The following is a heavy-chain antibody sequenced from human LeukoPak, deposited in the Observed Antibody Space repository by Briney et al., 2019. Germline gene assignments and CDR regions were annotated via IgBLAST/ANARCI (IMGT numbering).Heavy chain of an antibody. CDR3: ARYCSGASCYSGVDY. J-gene: IGHJ4*02. D-gene: IGHD2-15*01. Sequence: GGSLRLSCAASGFSFDDYGMTWVRQAPGRGLEWVSTISSNGGSTYYADSVKGRFTISRDNSKNTLYLQMSSLRAEDTAIYYCARYCSGASCYSGVDYWGQGTLVPVSS. CDR1: GFSFDDYG. CDR2: ISSNGGST. V-gene: IGHV3-23*01.